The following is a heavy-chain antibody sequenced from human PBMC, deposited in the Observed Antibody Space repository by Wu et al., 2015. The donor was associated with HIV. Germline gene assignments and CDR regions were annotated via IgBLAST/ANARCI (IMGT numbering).Heavy chain of an antibody. CDR1: GXIFNSLA. CDR3: ASSSPGKGYYFMDV. D-gene: IGHD6-6*01. V-gene: IGHV1-69*12. Sequence: QVQLVVSLGADGEEAGVSVKVSCKASGXIFNSLAISWVRQAPGQGLEWMGGVIPFFITPNLAEKFQGRVTITADESTNTAYMELTPLTSEDTAVYYCASSSPGKGYYFMDVWGKRDHGHRLL. CDR2: VIPFFITP. J-gene: IGHJ6*03.